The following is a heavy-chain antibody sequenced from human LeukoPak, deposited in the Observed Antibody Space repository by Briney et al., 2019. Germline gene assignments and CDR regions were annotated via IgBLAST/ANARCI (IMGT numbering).Heavy chain of an antibody. Sequence: SETLSLTCTVSGGSISNHYWSWIRQPPGKGLEWIGFIYATGRTDYNPSFTSRATVSVDMSENQFSLKLSSVTAADTAMYYCARYFEVAGRRYLDYWGQGTLVTVSS. CDR1: GGSISNHY. V-gene: IGHV4-4*08. D-gene: IGHD3-10*01. CDR2: IYATGRT. J-gene: IGHJ4*02. CDR3: ARYFEVAGRRYLDY.